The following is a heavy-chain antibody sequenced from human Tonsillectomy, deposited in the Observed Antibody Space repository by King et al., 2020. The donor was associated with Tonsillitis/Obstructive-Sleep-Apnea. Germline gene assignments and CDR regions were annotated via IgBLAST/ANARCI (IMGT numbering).Heavy chain of an antibody. V-gene: IGHV1-2*05. D-gene: IGHD3/OR15-3a*01. CDR1: GYTFTAFY. J-gene: IGHJ4*02. Sequence: QLVQSGAEVKKPGASVKVSCKASGYTFTAFYMHWVRQAPGQGLEWMGRINPNSGDTSYAQKFQGRVTVTMDTSNSTAYMELSSLKSDDTVVYYCARERNVDLDYWGQGTLVTVSS. CDR3: ARERNVDLDY. CDR2: INPNSGDT.